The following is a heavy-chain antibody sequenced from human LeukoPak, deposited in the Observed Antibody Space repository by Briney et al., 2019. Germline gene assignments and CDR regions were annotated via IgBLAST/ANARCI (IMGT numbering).Heavy chain of an antibody. CDR1: GFTVSSNY. Sequence: PGGSLRLSCAASGFTVSSNYMSWVRQARGKGLEWVSVIYSGGSTYYSDSVKGRFTISRDNSKNTLYLQMNSLRAEDTAVYYCAREDCSGGSCSNDYWGQGTLVTVSS. CDR3: AREDCSGGSCSNDY. J-gene: IGHJ4*02. CDR2: IYSGGST. D-gene: IGHD2-15*01. V-gene: IGHV3-66*02.